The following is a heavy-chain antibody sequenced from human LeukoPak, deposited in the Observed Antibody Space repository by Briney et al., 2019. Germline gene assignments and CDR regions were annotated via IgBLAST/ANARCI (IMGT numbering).Heavy chain of an antibody. CDR2: ISSSSSYI. CDR3: ARWRGSGYYVDY. Sequence: GGSLRLSCAASGFTFSSYSMNWVRQAPGKGLEWVSSISSSSSYIYYADSVKGRFTISRDNAKNSLYLQMNSLRAEDTAVYYCARWRGSGYYVDYWGQGTLVTVSS. CDR1: GFTFSSYS. J-gene: IGHJ4*02. D-gene: IGHD3-22*01. V-gene: IGHV3-21*01.